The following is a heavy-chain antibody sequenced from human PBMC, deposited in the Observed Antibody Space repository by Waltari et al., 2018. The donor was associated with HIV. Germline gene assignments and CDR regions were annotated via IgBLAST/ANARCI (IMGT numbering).Heavy chain of an antibody. CDR2: IYYSGST. CDR1: GGSISSYY. V-gene: IGHV4-59*01. CDR3: ARAGWYNYYYYGMDV. D-gene: IGHD6-19*01. Sequence: QVQLQASGPGLVKPSETLSLTCTVSGGSISSYYWSWIRQPPGKGLEWIGYIYYSGSTNYNPSLKSRVTISVDTSKNQFSLKLSSVTAADTAVYYCARAGWYNYYYYGMDVWGQGTTVTVSS. J-gene: IGHJ6*02.